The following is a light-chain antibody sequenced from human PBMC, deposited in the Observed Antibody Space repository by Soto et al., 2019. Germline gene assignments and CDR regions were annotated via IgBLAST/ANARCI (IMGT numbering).Light chain of an antibody. Sequence: DIRMTQSPSTLSASVRDRVTITCRASQTISNWLAWYQQKPGKAPKVLIYDASTLDGGVPSRFSGRRSGTDFTLTISSLQPSDFAPYYCQQYPSYSGTFCHVAKVAIK. J-gene: IGKJ1*01. CDR1: QTISNW. CDR2: DAS. V-gene: IGKV1-5*01. CDR3: QQYPSYSGT.